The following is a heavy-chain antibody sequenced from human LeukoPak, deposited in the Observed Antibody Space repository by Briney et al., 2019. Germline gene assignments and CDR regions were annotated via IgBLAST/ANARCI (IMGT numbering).Heavy chain of an antibody. Sequence: GGPLRLSCAASGFPFVSYAMTWVRQPPGKGLEWVSANSGDGRGTYYADSVKGRFTISRDNSKDTVYLQMNSLRAEDTAVYYCAKDRSPPYYDNSAFYAWGQGTLVTVSS. CDR1: GFPFVSYA. CDR3: AKDRSPPYYDNSAFYA. D-gene: IGHD3-22*01. V-gene: IGHV3-23*01. J-gene: IGHJ5*02. CDR2: NSGDGRGT.